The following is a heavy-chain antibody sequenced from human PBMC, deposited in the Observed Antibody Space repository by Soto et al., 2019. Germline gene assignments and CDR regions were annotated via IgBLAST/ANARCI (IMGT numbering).Heavy chain of an antibody. CDR1: GGSKTSSSYT. Sequence: XETLSLKCNVSGGSKTSSSYTWGWIRQPPGKDLEGIGDLYYTGTTHYNPSLKSRVTISVDTSKNQFSLKLSSVTAADTSLYYCARLKGACFITSYNWFDRWGQGIQGVVSS. CDR2: LYYTGTT. V-gene: IGHV4-39*01. CDR3: ARLKGACFITSYNWFDR. J-gene: IGHJ5*02.